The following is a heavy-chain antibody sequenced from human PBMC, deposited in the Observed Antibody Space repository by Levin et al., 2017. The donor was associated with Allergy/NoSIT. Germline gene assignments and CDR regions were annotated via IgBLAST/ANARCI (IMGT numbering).Heavy chain of an antibody. CDR3: AREFKAPYYYDTSGFRDALDI. Sequence: GGSLRLSCAASGFTFSSYWMHWVRQAPGKGLVWVSRFNSDGSITSYADSVKGRFTISRDNAKNTLYLQMNSLRVEDTAVYYCAREFKAPYYYDTSGFRDALDIWGQGTMVTVSS. CDR2: FNSDGSIT. V-gene: IGHV3-74*01. J-gene: IGHJ3*02. D-gene: IGHD3-22*01. CDR1: GFTFSSYW.